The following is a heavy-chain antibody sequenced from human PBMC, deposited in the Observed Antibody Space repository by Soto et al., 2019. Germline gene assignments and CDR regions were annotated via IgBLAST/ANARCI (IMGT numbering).Heavy chain of an antibody. J-gene: IGHJ4*02. CDR2: IYYSGST. V-gene: IGHV4-31*03. CDR1: GGSISSGGYY. Sequence: SETLSLTCTVSGGSISSGGYYWSWIRQHPGKGLEWIGYIYYSGSTYYNPSLKSRVTISVDTSKNQFSLKLSSVTAADTAVYYCARGPTMVRGVIISPLYYFDYWGQGTQVTVSS. D-gene: IGHD3-10*01. CDR3: ARGPTMVRGVIISPLYYFDY.